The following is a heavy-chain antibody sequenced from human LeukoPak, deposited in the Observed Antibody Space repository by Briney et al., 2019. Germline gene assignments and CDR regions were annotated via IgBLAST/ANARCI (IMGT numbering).Heavy chain of an antibody. Sequence: SETLSLTCTVSGNSISSAYFWGWIRQPPGKGLEWIGSIFHSGSTYHNPSLKSRLTISVHKSKNQFSLKLSSVTAADTAVYYCARDTALFRAYDIWGQGTLVTVSS. V-gene: IGHV4-38-2*02. CDR2: IFHSGST. J-gene: IGHJ3*02. CDR3: ARDTALFRAYDI. CDR1: GNSISSAYF.